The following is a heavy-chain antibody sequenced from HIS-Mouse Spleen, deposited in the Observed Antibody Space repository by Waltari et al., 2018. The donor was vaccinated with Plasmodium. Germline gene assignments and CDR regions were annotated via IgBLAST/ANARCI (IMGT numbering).Heavy chain of an antibody. J-gene: IGHJ5*02. Sequence: QVQLQESGPGLVKPSQTLSLTCTVSGGSISSGAYYWSWIRQHPGKGLEWIGYIYYSGRPYYNPSLKSRVAISVDTSKNQFSLNLSSVTSADTAVDYCVRWVGNWFDPWGQGTLVTVSS. CDR1: GGSISSGAYY. D-gene: IGHD1-26*01. V-gene: IGHV4-31*03. CDR2: IYYSGRP. CDR3: VRWVGNWFDP.